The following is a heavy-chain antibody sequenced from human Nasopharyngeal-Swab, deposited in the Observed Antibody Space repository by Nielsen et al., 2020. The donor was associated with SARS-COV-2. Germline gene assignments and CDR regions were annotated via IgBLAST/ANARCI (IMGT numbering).Heavy chain of an antibody. J-gene: IGHJ4*02. V-gene: IGHV3-11*04. CDR3: ARGDDTTDYYEPFDS. CDR2: ISRGGESI. CDR1: GFIFSDYY. Sequence: GESLRLSCAASGFIFSDYYMTWIRQVPGKGLEWVSFISRGGESIYYADSVKGRFTISRDNAKNSVYLQMNSLRAEDSAVYYCARGDDTTDYYEPFDSWGQGTLVTVSS. D-gene: IGHD3-22*01.